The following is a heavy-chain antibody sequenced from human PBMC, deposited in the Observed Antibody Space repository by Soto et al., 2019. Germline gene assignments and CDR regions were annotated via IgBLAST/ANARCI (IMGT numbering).Heavy chain of an antibody. CDR2: ISAYNGNT. CDR3: ARDLRVWAVAGHNWFDH. J-gene: IGHJ5*02. D-gene: IGHD6-19*01. CDR1: GYTFTSYG. V-gene: IGHV1-18*04. Sequence: ASVKVSCKASGYTFTSYGISWVRQAPGQGLEWMGWISAYNGNTNYAQKLQGRVTMTTDTSTSTAYMELRSLRSDDTAVYYCARDLRVWAVAGHNWFDHWGQGTLVTVSS.